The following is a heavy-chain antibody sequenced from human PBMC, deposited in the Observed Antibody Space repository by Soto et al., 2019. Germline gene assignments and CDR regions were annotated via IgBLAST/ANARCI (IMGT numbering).Heavy chain of an antibody. CDR2: ISGSGGST. J-gene: IGHJ4*02. Sequence: EVQLLESGGGLVQPGGSLRLSCAASGFTFSSYAMSWVRQAPGKGLEWVSAISGSGGSTYYADSVKGRFTISRDNSKHTLYLQMNSLGAEDTAVYYCAKPGRQQWLVSGFDYWGQGTLVTVSS. CDR3: AKPGRQQWLVSGFDY. CDR1: GFTFSSYA. V-gene: IGHV3-23*01. D-gene: IGHD6-19*01.